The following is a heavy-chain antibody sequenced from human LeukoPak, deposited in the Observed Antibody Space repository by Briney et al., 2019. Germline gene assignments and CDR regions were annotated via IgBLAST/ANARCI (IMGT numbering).Heavy chain of an antibody. J-gene: IGHJ6*02. CDR1: GGSISSSNW. Sequence: PSGTLSLTCAVSGGSISSSNWWSWVRQPPGKGLEWIGEIYHSGSTNYNPSLKSRVTISVDKSKNQFSLKLSSVTAADTAVYYCASTQHNGDYESGFHYYYGMDVWGQGTTVTVSS. CDR3: ASTQHNGDYESGFHYYYGMDV. CDR2: IYHSGST. D-gene: IGHD4-17*01. V-gene: IGHV4-4*02.